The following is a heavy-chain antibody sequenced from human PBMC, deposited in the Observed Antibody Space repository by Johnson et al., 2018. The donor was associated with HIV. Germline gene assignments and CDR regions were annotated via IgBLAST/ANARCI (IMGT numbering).Heavy chain of an antibody. V-gene: IGHV3-30*04. Sequence: VQLVESGGGLVQPGGSLRLSCAASGFTFSDSSMNWIRQAPGKGLEWVAVISYDGSNKFYADSVKGRFTVSRDNSKNTVSLQMNSPRVEDTAVYYCARGVPARAPLLIWGQGTMVTVSS. J-gene: IGHJ3*02. CDR2: ISYDGSNK. D-gene: IGHD2-2*01. CDR1: GFTFSDSS. CDR3: ARGVPARAPLLI.